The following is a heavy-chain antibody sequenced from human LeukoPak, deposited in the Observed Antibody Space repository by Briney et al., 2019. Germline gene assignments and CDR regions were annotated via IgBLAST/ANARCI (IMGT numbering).Heavy chain of an antibody. CDR1: GFTFSSYA. CDR3: VKDEDLYSPTWYLFED. D-gene: IGHD5-12*01. CDR2: ITSSGASA. V-gene: IGHV3-23*01. J-gene: IGHJ4*02. Sequence: GGSLRLSCVASGFTFSSYAMTWVRQAPGKGLEWVSGITSSGASAYYAASVKGRFTVSRDNSEDTLYLQINNLSAEDSGTYYCVKDEDLYSPTWYLFEDWGQGTLVTVSS.